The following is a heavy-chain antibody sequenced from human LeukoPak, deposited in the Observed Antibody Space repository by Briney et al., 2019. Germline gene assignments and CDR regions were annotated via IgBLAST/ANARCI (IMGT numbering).Heavy chain of an antibody. Sequence: GRSLRLSCAASGFTFSSYGMHWVRQVPGKGLEWVAVISYDGSNKYYADSVKGRFTISRDNSKNTLYLQMNSLRAEDTAVYYCARSDYGDLMNWFDPWGQGTLVTVSS. CDR1: GFTFSSYG. V-gene: IGHV3-30*03. D-gene: IGHD4-17*01. CDR2: ISYDGSNK. J-gene: IGHJ5*02. CDR3: ARSDYGDLMNWFDP.